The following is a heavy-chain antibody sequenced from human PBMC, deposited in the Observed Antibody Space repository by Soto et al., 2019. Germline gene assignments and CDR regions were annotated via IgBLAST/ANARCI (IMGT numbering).Heavy chain of an antibody. Sequence: GGSRRLSCTAAGFIFSNYYMSWIRQALVKGLEWVSSISSRDLSIYYADSVKGRFTISRDNAKNSLYLQMNSLRDEDTAVYYCARGSGSYFDYWGQGTLVTVSS. D-gene: IGHD1-26*01. CDR2: ISSRDLSI. CDR3: ARGSGSYFDY. J-gene: IGHJ4*02. V-gene: IGHV3-11*04. CDR1: GFIFSNYY.